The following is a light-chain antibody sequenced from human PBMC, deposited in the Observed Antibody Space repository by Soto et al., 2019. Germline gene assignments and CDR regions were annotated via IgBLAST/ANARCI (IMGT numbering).Light chain of an antibody. J-gene: IGKJ2*01. CDR1: QSVSTNY. Sequence: ETVLTQSPGTLTLSPGERATLSCRASQSVSTNYLAWYQQKPGLAPRLVIYGTTSRATGIPDRFSASGSGTDFTLTISRLEPEDFAVYYSQQYSGLSYTFGQGTKLEI. CDR3: QQYSGLSYT. V-gene: IGKV3-20*01. CDR2: GTT.